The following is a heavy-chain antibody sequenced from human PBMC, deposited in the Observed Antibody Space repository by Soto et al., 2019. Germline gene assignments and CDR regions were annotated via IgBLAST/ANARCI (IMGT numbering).Heavy chain of an antibody. CDR3: AAGYCSGGSCYDYYYYGVDV. Sequence: ASVKVSCKASGFTFTNSAVQWVRQARGQRLEWVGWIVVGSGNTNYAQKFQERVTITRDMSTSTAYMELSSLKSEDTAVYYCAAGYCSGGSCYDYYYYGVDVWGQGTTVTVSS. D-gene: IGHD2-15*01. CDR2: IVVGSGNT. V-gene: IGHV1-58*01. J-gene: IGHJ6*02. CDR1: GFTFTNSA.